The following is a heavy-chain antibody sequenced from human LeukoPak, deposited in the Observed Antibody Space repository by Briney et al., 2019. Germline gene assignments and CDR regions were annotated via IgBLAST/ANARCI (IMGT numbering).Heavy chain of an antibody. V-gene: IGHV3-73*01. CDR2: IRSKAHRYTT. CDR3: TRRHYGDYVVDN. CDR1: GFTFNGSA. J-gene: IGHJ4*02. D-gene: IGHD4-17*01. Sequence: GGSLRLSCAPSGFTFNGSALHWVRQASGQGLEWVGRIRSKAHRYTTAYAASVKGRFTVSRDDSKNMAYLQMNSLKTEDTAIYYCTRRHYGDYVVDNWGQGTLVTVSS.